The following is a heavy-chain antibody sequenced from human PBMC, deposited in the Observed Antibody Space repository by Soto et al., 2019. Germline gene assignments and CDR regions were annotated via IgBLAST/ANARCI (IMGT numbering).Heavy chain of an antibody. V-gene: IGHV4-34*01. D-gene: IGHD5-12*01. J-gene: IGHJ4*02. Sequence: SETLSLTCAVYGGSFSGYYWSWIRQPPGKGLEWIGEINHSGSTNYNPSLKSRVTISVDTSKNQFSLKLSSVTAADTAVYYCARCFPSGGYGIDYWGPGNHVAVSA. CDR3: ARCFPSGGYGIDY. CDR1: GGSFSGYY. CDR2: INHSGST.